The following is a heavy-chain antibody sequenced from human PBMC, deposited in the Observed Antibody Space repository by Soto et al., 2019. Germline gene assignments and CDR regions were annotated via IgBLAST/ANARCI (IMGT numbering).Heavy chain of an antibody. V-gene: IGHV3-30*18. CDR1: GFTFSSYG. CDR3: AKVPRSPVVTPEDY. Sequence: QVQLVESGGGVVQPGRSLRLSCAASGFTFSSYGMHWVRQAPGKGLEWVAVISYDGSNKNYADSVKGRYTISRDNSKNTLYLQMNSLRAENTAVYYCAKVPRSPVVTPEDYWGQGTLVTVSS. CDR2: ISYDGSNK. D-gene: IGHD2-21*02. J-gene: IGHJ4*02.